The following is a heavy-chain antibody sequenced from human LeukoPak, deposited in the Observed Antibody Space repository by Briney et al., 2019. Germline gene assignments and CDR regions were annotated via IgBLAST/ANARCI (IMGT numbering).Heavy chain of an antibody. D-gene: IGHD3-9*01. CDR3: AKGRYFDWSQNWFDP. CDR1: GFTFDDYA. V-gene: IGHV3-9*01. CDR2: ISSGGGNI. J-gene: IGHJ5*02. Sequence: GGSLRLSCAASGFTFDDYAMHWVRQAPGKGLEWVSGISSGGGNIGYADSVKGRFTISRDNAKNSLYLQMNSLRAEDTALYYCAKGRYFDWSQNWFDPWGQGTLDTVSS.